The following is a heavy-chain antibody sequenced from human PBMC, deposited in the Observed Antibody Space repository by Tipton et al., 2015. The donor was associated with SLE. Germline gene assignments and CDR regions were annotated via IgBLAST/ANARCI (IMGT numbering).Heavy chain of an antibody. V-gene: IGHV4-34*01. Sequence: TLSLTCAVYGGSFSGYYWSWFRQPPGRGLAWIGEINHSGSTNYNPSLKSRVTISVDTSKNQFSLKLSSVTAADTAVYYCARDRWGSSSSRGAFDIWGQGTMVTVSS. D-gene: IGHD6-6*01. CDR2: INHSGST. J-gene: IGHJ3*02. CDR3: ARDRWGSSSSRGAFDI. CDR1: GGSFSGYY.